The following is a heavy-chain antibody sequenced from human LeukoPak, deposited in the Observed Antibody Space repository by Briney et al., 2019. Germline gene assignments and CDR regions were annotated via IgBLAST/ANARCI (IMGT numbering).Heavy chain of an antibody. J-gene: IGHJ4*02. V-gene: IGHV4-31*03. CDR3: AREVFGAYGY. CDR2: IYYSGST. CDR1: GGSISSGGYY. Sequence: PSETLSLTCTVSGGSISSGGYYWSWIRQHSGKGLEWIGYIYYSGSTYYNPSLKSRVTLSVDTSRNQFSLKLSSVTAADTAVYYCAREVFGAYGYWGQGTLVPVSS. D-gene: IGHD3-3*01.